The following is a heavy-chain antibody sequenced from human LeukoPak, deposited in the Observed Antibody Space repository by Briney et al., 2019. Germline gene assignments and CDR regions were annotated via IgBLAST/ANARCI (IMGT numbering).Heavy chain of an antibody. D-gene: IGHD3-3*01. CDR3: ARDDREWLSFYYYYYMDV. J-gene: IGHJ6*03. V-gene: IGHV1-69*04. CDR1: GYTFTSYY. Sequence: ASVKVSCKASGYTFTSYYMHWVRQAPGQGLEWMGRIIPILGIANYAQKFQGRVTITADKSTSTAYMELSSLRSEDTAVYYCARDDREWLSFYYYYYMDVWGKGTTVTVSS. CDR2: IIPILGIA.